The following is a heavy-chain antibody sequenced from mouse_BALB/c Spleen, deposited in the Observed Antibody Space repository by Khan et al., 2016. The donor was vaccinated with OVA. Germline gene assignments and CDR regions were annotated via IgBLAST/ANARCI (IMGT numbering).Heavy chain of an antibody. CDR1: GYSITSDFA. Sequence: EVELEESGPGLVQPSQTLSLTCTVTGYSITSDFAWNWVRQFPGNKEEWVGYISFRDSTRYTPSLKSRLSITRDTYRHQFFLQLRPVTAEDTATSHCARSLHDAYAYATDYWGQGTPVTGSS. V-gene: IGHV3-2*02. J-gene: IGHJ4*01. CDR2: ISFRDST. CDR3: ARSLHDAYAYATDY. D-gene: IGHD2-14*01.